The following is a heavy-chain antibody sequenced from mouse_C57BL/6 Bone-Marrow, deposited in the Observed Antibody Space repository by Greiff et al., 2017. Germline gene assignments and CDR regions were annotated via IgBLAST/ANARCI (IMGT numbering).Heavy chain of an antibody. CDR1: GFSLTSYG. V-gene: IGHV2-2*01. CDR2: IWSGGST. Sequence: VKVVESGPGLVQPSQSLSITCTVSGFSLTSYGVHWVRQSPGQGLEWLGVIWSGGSTDYNAAFISRLGISKDNSKGQVFFKMNSLQADDTAIYYCARTAYWGQGTLVTVSA. CDR3: ARTAY. J-gene: IGHJ3*01.